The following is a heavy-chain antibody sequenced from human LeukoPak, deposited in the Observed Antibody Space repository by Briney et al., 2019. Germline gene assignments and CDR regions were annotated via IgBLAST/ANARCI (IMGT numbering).Heavy chain of an antibody. CDR1: GFTVISSY. D-gene: IGHD3-10*01. CDR2: IYSGGDT. Sequence: GGSLRLSCAASGFTVISSYMSWVRQTPGRGLEWVSLIYSGGDTYYADSVQGRFTISRDSSKNTLYLQMNSLRAEDTAMYYCAREYHGYGSAWGLGTQVTVSS. CDR3: AREYHGYGSA. J-gene: IGHJ4*02. V-gene: IGHV3-53*01.